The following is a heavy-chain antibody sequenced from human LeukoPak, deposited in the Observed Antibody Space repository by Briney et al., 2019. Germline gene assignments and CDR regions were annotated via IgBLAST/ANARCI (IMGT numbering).Heavy chain of an antibody. V-gene: IGHV1-46*01. CDR3: ARYNSDYMSLDY. CDR2: IDPGGGST. Sequence: ASVKVSCKASGYTFTSDYMHWVRQARGQGLEWMGIIDPGGGSTGYAQNFQGRVTMTRDTSTSTVYMELSSLRSEDTAVYYCARYNSDYMSLDYWGQGTLVTVSS. J-gene: IGHJ4*02. D-gene: IGHD4-11*01. CDR1: GYTFTSDY.